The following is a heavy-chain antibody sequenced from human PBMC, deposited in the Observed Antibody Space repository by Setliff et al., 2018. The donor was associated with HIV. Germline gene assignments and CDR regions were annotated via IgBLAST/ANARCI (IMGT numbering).Heavy chain of an antibody. CDR2: IYYTGIP. CDR3: ARAGSYGWDY. V-gene: IGHV4-59*11. D-gene: IGHD5-18*01. CDR1: GGSISSHY. Sequence: SETLSLTCTVSGGSISSHYWSWIRQPPGKGLEWVGLIYYTGIPTYNPSLSSRVTISVDTSKNQFSLKLTSVTAADTAVYYCARAGSYGWDYWGQGTLVTVSS. J-gene: IGHJ4*02.